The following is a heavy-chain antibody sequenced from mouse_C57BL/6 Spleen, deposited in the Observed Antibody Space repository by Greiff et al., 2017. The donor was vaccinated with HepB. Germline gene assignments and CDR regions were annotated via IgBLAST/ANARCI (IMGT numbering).Heavy chain of an antibody. CDR3: ERSDGYRIRDYFDY. D-gene: IGHD2-3*01. V-gene: IGHV1-78*01. Sequence: VQLQQSDAELVKPGASVKISCKVSGYTFTDHTIHWMKQRPEQGLEWIGYIYPRDGSTKYNEKFKGKATLTADKSSSTAYMQLNSLTSEESAVYVCERSDGYRIRDYFDYWGQGTTLTVSS. J-gene: IGHJ2*01. CDR2: IYPRDGST. CDR1: GYTFTDHT.